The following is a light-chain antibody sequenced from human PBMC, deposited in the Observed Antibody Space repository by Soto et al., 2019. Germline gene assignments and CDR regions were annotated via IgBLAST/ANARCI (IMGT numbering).Light chain of an antibody. CDR2: DVS. J-gene: IGLJ2*01. V-gene: IGLV2-14*03. CDR3: SSYGATSTL. Sequence: QSVRTQPASVSGSPGQSITIPCTGSSSDIGLYTFVSWYQQHPGKAPKLLIYDVSYRPSGISDRFSGSKSGNTASLTISGLQPEDEADYYSSSYGATSTLFGGGTKVTVL. CDR1: SSDIGLYTF.